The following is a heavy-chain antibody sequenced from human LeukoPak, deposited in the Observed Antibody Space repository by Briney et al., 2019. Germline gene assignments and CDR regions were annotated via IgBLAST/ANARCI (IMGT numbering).Heavy chain of an antibody. CDR3: ARDLSLWSSGWRRAQGDAFDI. J-gene: IGHJ3*02. V-gene: IGHV1-46*01. CDR1: GYTFTSYY. D-gene: IGHD6-19*01. Sequence: VASVKVSCKASGYTFTSYYMHWVRQAPGQGLEWMGIINPSGGSTSYAQKFQGRVTMTRDTSTSTVYMELSSLRFEDTAVYYCARDLSLWSSGWRRAQGDAFDIWGQGTMVTVSS. CDR2: INPSGGST.